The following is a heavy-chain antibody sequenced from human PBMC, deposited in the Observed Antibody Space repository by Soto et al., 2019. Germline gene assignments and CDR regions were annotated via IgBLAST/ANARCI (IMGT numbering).Heavy chain of an antibody. D-gene: IGHD6-13*01. CDR1: GFTFSSYG. J-gene: IGHJ1*01. V-gene: IGHV3-33*01. CDR3: XXXXXXXXSWQPYFQH. Sequence: QVQLVESGGGVVQPGRSLRLSCAASGFTFSSYGMHWVRQAPGKGLEWVAVIWYDGSNKYYADSVKGRFTISRDNSKNTLYXXXXXXRXEXXXXXXXXXXXXXXXSWQPYFQHWGQGTLVTVSS. CDR2: IWYDGSNK.